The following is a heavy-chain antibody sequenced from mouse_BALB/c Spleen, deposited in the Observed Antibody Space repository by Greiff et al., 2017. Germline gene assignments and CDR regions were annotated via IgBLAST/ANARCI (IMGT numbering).Heavy chain of an antibody. V-gene: IGHV5-12-1*01. D-gene: IGHD1-3*01. CDR3: ARLKYALFAY. J-gene: IGHJ3*01. CDR1: GFAFSSYD. Sequence: EVMLVESGGGLVKPGGSLKLSCAASGFAFSSYDMSWVRQTPEKRLEWVAYISSGGGSTYYPDTVKGRFTISRDNAKNTLYLQMSSLKSEDTAMYYCARLKYALFAYWGQGTLVTVSA. CDR2: ISSGGGST.